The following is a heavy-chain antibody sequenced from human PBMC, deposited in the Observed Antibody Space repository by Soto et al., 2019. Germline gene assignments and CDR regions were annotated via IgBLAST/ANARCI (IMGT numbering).Heavy chain of an antibody. CDR3: ARRFCRAGSCYSAFDI. CDR2: IYPGDSDT. V-gene: IGHV5-51*01. D-gene: IGHD2-15*01. CDR1: GYSFTSYW. J-gene: IGHJ3*02. Sequence: PGESLKISCKGSGYSFTSYWIGWVRQMPGKGLEWMGIIYPGDSDTTYSPSFQGQVTISADKSISTAYLQWSSLEAPDTAMYYCARRFCRAGSCYSAFDIWGQGTMVTVSS.